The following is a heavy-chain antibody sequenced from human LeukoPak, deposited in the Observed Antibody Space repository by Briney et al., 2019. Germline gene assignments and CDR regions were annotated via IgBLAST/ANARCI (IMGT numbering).Heavy chain of an antibody. D-gene: IGHD3-22*01. CDR2: IRSKAYGGTT. Sequence: GGSLRLSCTASGFTFGDYAMSWFRQAPGKGLEWVGFIRSKAYGGTTEYAASVKGRFTISRDDSKSIAYLQMNSLRAEDTAVYYCARDPPGMISEDYWGQGTLATVSS. CDR1: GFTFGDYA. J-gene: IGHJ4*02. V-gene: IGHV3-49*03. CDR3: ARDPPGMISEDY.